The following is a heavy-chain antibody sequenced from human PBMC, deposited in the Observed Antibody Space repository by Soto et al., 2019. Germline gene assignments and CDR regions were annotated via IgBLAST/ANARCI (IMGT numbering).Heavy chain of an antibody. J-gene: IGHJ6*02. D-gene: IGHD3-3*01. CDR3: AREFPTYYDFWSGPEFYGMDV. CDR1: GYTFPGHF. V-gene: IGHV1-2*02. CDR2: INPKSGGT. Sequence: ASLKFSCKTSGYTFPGHFIHWLRQAPGQGLEWMGWINPKSGGTNYTQKFQGRVTMTRDTYINAAYMDLIRLTSDDTAVYYCAREFPTYYDFWSGPEFYGMDVWGQGTTVTVSS.